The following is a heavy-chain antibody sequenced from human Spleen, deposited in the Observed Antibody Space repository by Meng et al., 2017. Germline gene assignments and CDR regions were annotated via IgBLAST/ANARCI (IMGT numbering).Heavy chain of an antibody. D-gene: IGHD6-13*01. CDR2: IDPKSGDT. V-gene: IGHV1-2*06. J-gene: IGHJ4*02. CDR1: GYNFPDYW. Sequence: QGRVGVSGTELHEPGASVKVSCKPSGYNFPDYWLHWVRRAPGQGLEWMGRIDPKSGDTHYAQRFQGRVTMTGDTSISTAYMELSGLRSDDTAMYYCARDEDISAAGKLFGDYWGQGTLVTVSS. CDR3: ARDEDISAAGKLFGDY.